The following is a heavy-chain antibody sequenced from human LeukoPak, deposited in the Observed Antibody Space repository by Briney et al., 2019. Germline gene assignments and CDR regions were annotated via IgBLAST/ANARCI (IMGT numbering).Heavy chain of an antibody. CDR2: IKEDGSEK. D-gene: IGHD3-16*01. CDR1: GFSFSSNW. J-gene: IGHJ4*02. Sequence: HAGGSLRLSCAASGFSFSSNWMSWVRQAPGKGLEWVVNIKEDGSEKYYVDSVKGRFTISRDNAKKSLYLQMNSLRVEDTAVYYCARVQQGGYFDNWVQGTLVTVSS. CDR3: ARVQQGGYFDN. V-gene: IGHV3-7*02.